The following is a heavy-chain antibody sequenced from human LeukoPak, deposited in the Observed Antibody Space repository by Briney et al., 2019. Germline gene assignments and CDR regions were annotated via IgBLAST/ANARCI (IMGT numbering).Heavy chain of an antibody. CDR3: ARLSDRNWGHPPDY. J-gene: IGHJ4*02. CDR1: GFSFTSYW. CDR2: IYPGDSDT. D-gene: IGHD7-27*01. V-gene: IGHV5-51*01. Sequence: GESLKISCKGSGFSFTSYWLGWVRQVPGKGLEWMGIIYPGDSDTRYSPSFQGQVTISADKSISTAYLQWSSLKASDTAMYYCARLSDRNWGHPPDYWGQGTLVTVSS.